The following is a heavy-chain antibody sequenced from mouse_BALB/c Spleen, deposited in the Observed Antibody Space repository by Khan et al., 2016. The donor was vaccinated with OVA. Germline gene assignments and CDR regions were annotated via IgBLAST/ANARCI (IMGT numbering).Heavy chain of an antibody. CDR3: TRLAYYYDSEGFAY. CDR1: GFTFSTYG. Sequence: EVELVESGGDLVKPGGSLKLSCAASGFTFSTYGMSWVRQTPDKRLEWVATVSTGGGYTYYPDSVTGRFTISRDNAKNTLYLQMSGLKSEDTAMFYCTRLAYYYDSEGFAYWGQVTLVTVSA. J-gene: IGHJ3*01. CDR2: VSTGGGYT. V-gene: IGHV5-6*01. D-gene: IGHD1-1*01.